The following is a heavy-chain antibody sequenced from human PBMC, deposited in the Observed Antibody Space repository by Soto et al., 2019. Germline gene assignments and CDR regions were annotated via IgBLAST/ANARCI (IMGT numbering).Heavy chain of an antibody. V-gene: IGHV5-10-1*03. CDR2: IDPTDSYI. CDR3: ARHLGFGELGGYNSFDP. CDR1: GYSFADYW. Sequence: EVHLVQSGAEMKKPGEPLMISCKTSGYSFADYWISWVRQMPGEGLEWIAKIDPTDSYINYSPSFEGHVNISADKSISTVYLRWSSLKASDTAMYYCARHLGFGELGGYNSFDPWGQGTLVTVSS. J-gene: IGHJ5*02. D-gene: IGHD3-10*01.